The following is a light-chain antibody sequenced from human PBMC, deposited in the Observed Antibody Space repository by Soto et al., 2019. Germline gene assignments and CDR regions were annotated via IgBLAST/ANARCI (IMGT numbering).Light chain of an antibody. CDR2: DNN. CDR3: GTWDSSLSAGV. CDR1: SYNIGNNY. V-gene: IGLV1-51*01. J-gene: IGLJ2*01. Sequence: QSVLTQPPSVSAAPGQTVTISCSGSSYNIGNNYVAWYQQLPGTAPKLLIYDNNNRPSGIPDRFSGSKSGTSATLGITGLQTGDEADYYCGTWDSSLSAGVFGGGTKLTVL.